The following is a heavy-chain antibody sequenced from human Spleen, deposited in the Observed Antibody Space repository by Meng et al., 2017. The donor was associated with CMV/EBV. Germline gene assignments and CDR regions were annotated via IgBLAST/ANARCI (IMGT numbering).Heavy chain of an antibody. D-gene: IGHD1-1*01. CDR2: MDPNSGNT. V-gene: IGHV1-8*03. CDR3: ARPGVEGGFAY. Sequence: SCKASGYTFTSYGIDWVRQATGQGLGWMGWMDPNSGNTGYAQKFQDRVTITKNTSMSTAYMELSSLRSDDTAVYYCARPGVEGGFAYWGQGTLVTVSS. CDR1: GYTFTSYG. J-gene: IGHJ4*02.